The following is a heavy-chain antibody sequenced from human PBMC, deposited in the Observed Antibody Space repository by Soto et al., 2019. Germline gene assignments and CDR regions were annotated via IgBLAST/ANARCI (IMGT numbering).Heavy chain of an antibody. CDR3: AKAYIAAADNWFDP. Sequence: QVQLVQSGAEVKKPGASVKVSCKASGYTFTGYYMHWVRQAPGQGLEWMGWINPNSGGTNYAQKVQGRVTMNRDTSISTAYMELSRLRSDDTAVYYCAKAYIAAADNWFDPWGQGTLVTVSS. D-gene: IGHD6-13*01. CDR2: INPNSGGT. V-gene: IGHV1-2*02. J-gene: IGHJ5*02. CDR1: GYTFTGYY.